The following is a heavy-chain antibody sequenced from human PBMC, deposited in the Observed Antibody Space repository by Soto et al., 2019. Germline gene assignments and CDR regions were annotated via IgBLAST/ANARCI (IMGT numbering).Heavy chain of an antibody. D-gene: IGHD3-10*01. Sequence: PSETLSLTCAVSGGSISSGGYSWSWIRQPPGKGLEWIGYIYHSGSTYYNPSLKSRVTISVDRSKNQFSLKLSSVTAADTAVYYCASVLWFGEPRFDYWGQGTLVTVSS. CDR3: ASVLWFGEPRFDY. CDR2: IYHSGST. V-gene: IGHV4-30-2*01. J-gene: IGHJ4*02. CDR1: GGSISSGGYS.